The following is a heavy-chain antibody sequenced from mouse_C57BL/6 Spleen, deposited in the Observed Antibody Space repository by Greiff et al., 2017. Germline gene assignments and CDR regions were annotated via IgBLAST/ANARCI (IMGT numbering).Heavy chain of an antibody. CDR2: ISSGSSTI. D-gene: IGHD1-1*02. J-gene: IGHJ1*03. CDR1: GFTFSDSG. Sequence: EVMLVESGGGLVKPGGSLKLSCAASGFTFSDSGMHWVRQAPEKGLEWVAYISSGSSTIYYADTVKGRFTISRDNAKNTLFLQMTSLRSEDTAMYYCARDGVDVWGTGTTVTVSS. CDR3: ARDGVDV. V-gene: IGHV5-17*01.